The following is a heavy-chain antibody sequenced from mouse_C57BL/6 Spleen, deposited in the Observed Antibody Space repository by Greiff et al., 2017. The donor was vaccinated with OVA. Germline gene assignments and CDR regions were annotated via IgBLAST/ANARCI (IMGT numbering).Heavy chain of an antibody. J-gene: IGHJ2*01. CDR2: IDPSDSYT. CDR3: ARSDSSGYYFDY. D-gene: IGHD3-2*02. CDR1: GYTFTSYW. Sequence: QVQLKQPGAELVMPGASVKLSCKASGYTFTSYWMHWVKQRPGQGLEWIGEIDPSDSYTNYNQKFKGKSTLTVDKSSSTAYMQLSSLTSEDSAVYYCARSDSSGYYFDYWGQGTTLTVSS. V-gene: IGHV1-69*01.